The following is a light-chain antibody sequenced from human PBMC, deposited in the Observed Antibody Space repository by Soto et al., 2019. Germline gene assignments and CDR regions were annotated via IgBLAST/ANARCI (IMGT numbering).Light chain of an antibody. Sequence: ETVLRQSPATLSLSPGERATLSCRASQSVSSYLAWYQQKPGQAPRLLIYGASNRATGIPDRFSGSGSGTDFTLPLSRLEPEDFAVYYCQQYGSSGTFGQGTQVDI. J-gene: IGKJ1*01. CDR3: QQYGSSGT. CDR1: QSVSSY. V-gene: IGKV3-20*01. CDR2: GAS.